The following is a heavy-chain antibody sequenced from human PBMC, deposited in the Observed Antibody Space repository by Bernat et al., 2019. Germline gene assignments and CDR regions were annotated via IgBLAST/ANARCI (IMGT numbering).Heavy chain of an antibody. CDR3: ARALYSSGLYGMDV. D-gene: IGHD6-19*01. Sequence: EVQLVESGGGLVQPGGSLRLSCAASGFTFSSYWMHWVRQAPGKGLVWVSRINSNGSSTSYADSVKGRFTISRDNAKNTLYLQMNSLRAEDTAVYYCARALYSSGLYGMDVWGQGTTVTVSS. CDR1: GFTFSSYW. V-gene: IGHV3-74*01. J-gene: IGHJ6*02. CDR2: INSNGSST.